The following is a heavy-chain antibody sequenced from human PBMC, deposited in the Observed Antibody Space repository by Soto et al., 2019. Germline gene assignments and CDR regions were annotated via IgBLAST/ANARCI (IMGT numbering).Heavy chain of an antibody. D-gene: IGHD6-13*01. CDR3: ASLPGIAADVFDY. Sequence: QVQLVESGGGVVQPGRSLRLSCAASGFTFSSYGMHWVRQAPGKGLERVAVIWYDGSNKYYADSVKGRFTISRDNSKNTLYLQMNSLRAEDTAVYYCASLPGIAADVFDYWGQGTLVTVSS. J-gene: IGHJ4*02. V-gene: IGHV3-33*01. CDR1: GFTFSSYG. CDR2: IWYDGSNK.